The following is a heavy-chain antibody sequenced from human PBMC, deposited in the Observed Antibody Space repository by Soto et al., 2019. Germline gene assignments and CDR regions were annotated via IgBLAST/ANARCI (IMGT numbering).Heavy chain of an antibody. CDR2: IYHSGST. Sequence: PSETLSLTCAVSGGSISNLGYSRSWIRQPPGKGLEWIGYIYHSGSTNYNPSLKSRVTISVDTSKNQFSLKLSSVTAADTAVYYCASARYGSGSPFDYWGQGTLVTVSS. CDR1: GGSISNLGYS. J-gene: IGHJ4*02. D-gene: IGHD3-10*01. CDR3: ASARYGSGSPFDY. V-gene: IGHV4-61*08.